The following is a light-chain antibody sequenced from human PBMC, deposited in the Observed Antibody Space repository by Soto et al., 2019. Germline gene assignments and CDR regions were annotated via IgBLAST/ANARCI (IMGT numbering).Light chain of an antibody. CDR3: QHFDSSSCT. V-gene: IGKV3-20*01. CDR1: QSVTSSY. CDR2: GAS. J-gene: IGKJ2*02. Sequence: GLTQSPGTLSLSPGQRATLSCRASQSVTSSYLAWYQQKPGQAPRLLIYGASIRATGIPDRFSGSGSGADFTLTIRRLEPDDFALFYCQHFDSSSCTFGQGIKMEI.